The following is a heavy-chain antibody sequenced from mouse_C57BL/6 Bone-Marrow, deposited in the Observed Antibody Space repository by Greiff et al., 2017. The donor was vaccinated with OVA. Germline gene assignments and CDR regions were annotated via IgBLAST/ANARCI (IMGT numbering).Heavy chain of an antibody. CDR2: IDPETGGT. Sequence: VQLQQSGAELVRPGASVTLSCKASGYTFTDYEMHWVKQTPVHGLEWIGAIDPETGGTAYNQKFKGKAILTADKSSSTAYMELRSLTSEDSAVYYCTRESLRLYYAMDYWGQGTSVTVSS. CDR3: TRESLRLYYAMDY. D-gene: IGHD2-12*01. J-gene: IGHJ4*01. V-gene: IGHV1-15*01. CDR1: GYTFTDYE.